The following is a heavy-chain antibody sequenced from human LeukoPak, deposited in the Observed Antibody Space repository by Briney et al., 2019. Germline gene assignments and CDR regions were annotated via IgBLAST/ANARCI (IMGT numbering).Heavy chain of an antibody. CDR2: INPNSGGT. V-gene: IGHV1-2*02. Sequence: ASVAVSCKASGYTFTGYYMHWVRQAPGQGLEWMGWINPNSGGTNYAQKFQGRVTMTRDTSISTAYMELSRLRSDDTAVYYCARVKSRVAAAGDFDYWGQGTLVTVSS. D-gene: IGHD6-13*01. J-gene: IGHJ4*02. CDR3: ARVKSRVAAAGDFDY. CDR1: GYTFTGYY.